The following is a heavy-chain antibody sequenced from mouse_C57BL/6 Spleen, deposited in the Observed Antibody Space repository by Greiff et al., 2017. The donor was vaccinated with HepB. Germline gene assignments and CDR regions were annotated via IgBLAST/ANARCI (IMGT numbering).Heavy chain of an antibody. CDR1: GFTFTDYY. J-gene: IGHJ1*03. V-gene: IGHV7-3*01. Sequence: EVQGVESGGGLVQPGGSLSLSCAASGFTFTDYYMSWVRQPPGKALEWLGFIRNKANGYTTEYSASVKGRFTISRDNSQSILYLQMNALRAEDSATYYCARSDGYYDWYFDVWGTGTTVTVSS. D-gene: IGHD2-3*01. CDR2: IRNKANGYTT. CDR3: ARSDGYYDWYFDV.